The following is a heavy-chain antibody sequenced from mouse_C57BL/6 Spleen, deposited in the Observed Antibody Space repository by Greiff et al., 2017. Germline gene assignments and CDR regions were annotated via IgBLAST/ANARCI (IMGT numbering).Heavy chain of an antibody. Sequence: DVTLQESGPGLVKPSQSLSLTCSVTGYSIPSGYYWNWIRQFPGNKLEWMGYISYDGSNNYNPSLKNRISITRDTSKNQFFLKLNSVTTEDTATXYCASIYYYGSSYRYFDYWGQGTTLTVSS. D-gene: IGHD1-1*01. J-gene: IGHJ2*01. CDR3: ASIYYYGSSYRYFDY. V-gene: IGHV3-6*01. CDR2: ISYDGSN. CDR1: GYSIPSGYY.